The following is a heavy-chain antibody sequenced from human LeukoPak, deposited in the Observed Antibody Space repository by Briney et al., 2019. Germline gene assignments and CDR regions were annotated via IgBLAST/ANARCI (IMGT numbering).Heavy chain of an antibody. V-gene: IGHV4-39*01. J-gene: IGHJ4*02. CDR1: GGSISSSSYY. CDR3: ASGYYDSSGYYYPFEY. CDR2: IYYSGST. D-gene: IGHD3-22*01. Sequence: TETLSLTCTVSGGSISSSSYYWGWIRQPPGKGLEWIGSIYYSGSTYYNPSLKSRVTISVDTSKNQFSLKLSSVTAADTAVYYCASGYYDSSGYYYPFEYWGQGTLVTVSS.